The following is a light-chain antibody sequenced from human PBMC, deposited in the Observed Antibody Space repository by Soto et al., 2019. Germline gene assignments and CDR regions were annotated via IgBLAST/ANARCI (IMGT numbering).Light chain of an antibody. V-gene: IGKV1-39*01. CDR3: QQSYSTLSWT. CDR1: QSITSF. CDR2: AAS. J-gene: IGKJ1*01. Sequence: DIQRTQSPSSLSASVGARVTITGRASQSITSFLSWYQQKPGKTPKLLIYAASSLQRGVPSRFSGSGSGTDFTLTIRSLQPEDFATYYGQQSYSTLSWTVGQGTKGDIK.